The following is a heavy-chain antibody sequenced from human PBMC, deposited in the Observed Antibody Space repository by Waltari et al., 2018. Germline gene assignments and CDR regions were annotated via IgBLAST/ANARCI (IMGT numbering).Heavy chain of an antibody. CDR3: ATGITMVRGVHFDY. CDR2: IIPIFGTA. D-gene: IGHD3-10*01. J-gene: IGHJ4*02. Sequence: QVQLVQSGAEVKKPGSSVKVSCKASGGTFSSYAISWVLQAPGQGLELMGRIIPIFGTANYAQKFQGRVTITADKSTSTAYMELSSLRSEDTAVYYCATGITMVRGVHFDYWGQGTLVTVSS. V-gene: IGHV1-69*13. CDR1: GGTFSSYA.